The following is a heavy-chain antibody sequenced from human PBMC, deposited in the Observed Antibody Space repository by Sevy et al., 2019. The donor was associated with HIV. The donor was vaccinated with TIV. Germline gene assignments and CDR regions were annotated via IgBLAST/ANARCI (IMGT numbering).Heavy chain of an antibody. CDR2: ISSSSNHI. D-gene: IGHD6-6*01. CDR1: GFNFRNFW. J-gene: IGHJ4*02. CDR3: ARASRAALRPDY. Sequence: GGSLRLSCVASGFNFRNFWMSWVRQAPGKGLEWVSSISSSSNHIYYGDSVKGRFAISRDNAKRSLYLQMNSLRAEDTAVYYCARASRAALRPDYWGQGTLVTVSS. V-gene: IGHV3-21*01.